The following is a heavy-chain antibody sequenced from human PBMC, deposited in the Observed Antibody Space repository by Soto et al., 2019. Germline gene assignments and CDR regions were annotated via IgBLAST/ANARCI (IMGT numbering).Heavy chain of an antibody. CDR3: AREMATISLGAFDI. CDR1: GFGFSSYW. Sequence: VGSLRLSCAASGFGFSSYWMHWVRQAPGKGLVWVSRTNNGGSATTYADSVRGRFTSFRDNAKNTLFLQMTSLGVEDTAVYYCAREMATISLGAFDIWGEGTMVTVS. J-gene: IGHJ3*02. CDR2: TNNGGSAT. D-gene: IGHD5-12*01. V-gene: IGHV3-74*01.